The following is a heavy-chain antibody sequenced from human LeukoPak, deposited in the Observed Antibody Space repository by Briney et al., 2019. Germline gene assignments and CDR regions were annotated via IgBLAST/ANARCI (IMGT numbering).Heavy chain of an antibody. Sequence: PGGSLRLSCAASGFTFSSYGMHWVRQAPGKGLEWVAVIWYDGSNKYYADSVKGRFTISRDNSKNTLYLQMNSLRAEDTAVYYCAKGSTYYDFWSGSSDFDYWGQGTLLTVSS. V-gene: IGHV3-33*06. CDR3: AKGSTYYDFWSGSSDFDY. CDR1: GFTFSSYG. J-gene: IGHJ4*02. CDR2: IWYDGSNK. D-gene: IGHD3-3*01.